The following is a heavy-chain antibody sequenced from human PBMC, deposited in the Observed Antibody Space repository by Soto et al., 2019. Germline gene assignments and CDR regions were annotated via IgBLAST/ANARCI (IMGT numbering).Heavy chain of an antibody. CDR1: GLTFSSYA. CDR3: ARGDYYDTSGPFSDAFDI. Sequence: GGSLRLSCAASGLTFSSYAMSWVRQAPGKGLEWVSAISGSGGSTYYADSVKGRFTISRDNAKNSLYLQMNSLRAEDTAVYYCARGDYYDTSGPFSDAFDIWGQGTMVTV. J-gene: IGHJ3*02. CDR2: ISGSGGST. D-gene: IGHD3-22*01. V-gene: IGHV3-23*01.